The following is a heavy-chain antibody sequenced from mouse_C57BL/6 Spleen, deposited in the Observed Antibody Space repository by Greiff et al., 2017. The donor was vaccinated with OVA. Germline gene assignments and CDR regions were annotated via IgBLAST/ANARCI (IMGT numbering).Heavy chain of an antibody. V-gene: IGHV1-26*01. D-gene: IGHD2-5*01. Sequence: VQLQQSGPELVKPGASVKISCKASGYTFTDYYMNWVKQSHGKSLELIGDINPNNGGTSYNQKFKGKATLTVDKSSSTAYMELRSLTSEDSADYYCANSNLGYWGQGTTLTVSS. CDR2: INPNNGGT. CDR3: ANSNLGY. CDR1: GYTFTDYY. J-gene: IGHJ2*01.